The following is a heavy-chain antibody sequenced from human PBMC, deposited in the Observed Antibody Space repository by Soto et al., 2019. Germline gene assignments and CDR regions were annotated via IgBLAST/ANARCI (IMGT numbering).Heavy chain of an antibody. CDR3: ARVCKAVAGNWFDP. CDR1: GYTFTCYY. CDR2: INPNSGGT. V-gene: IGHV1-2*02. J-gene: IGHJ5*02. D-gene: IGHD6-19*01. Sequence: SSVKVSYKASGYTFTCYYMHWVRQAPGQGLEWMGWINPNSGGTNYAQKFQGRVTMTRDTSISTAYMELSRLRSDDTAVYYCARVCKAVAGNWFDPWGQGTLVTVSS.